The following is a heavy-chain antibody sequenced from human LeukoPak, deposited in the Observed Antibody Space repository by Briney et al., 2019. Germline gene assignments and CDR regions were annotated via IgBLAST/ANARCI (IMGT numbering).Heavy chain of an antibody. CDR3: ARDRLSFSSSINWFDL. D-gene: IGHD6-13*01. CDR2: INAGNGNT. V-gene: IGHV1-3*01. Sequence: ASVKVSCKASGYTFTSYAMHWVRQAPGQRLEWMGWINAGNGNTKYSQKFQGRVTITRDTSASTAYMELSSLRSEDTAVYYCARDRLSFSSSINWFDLWGQGTLVTVSS. J-gene: IGHJ5*02. CDR1: GYTFTSYA.